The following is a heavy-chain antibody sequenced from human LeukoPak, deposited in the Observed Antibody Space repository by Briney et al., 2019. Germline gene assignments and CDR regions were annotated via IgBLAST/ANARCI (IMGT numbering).Heavy chain of an antibody. CDR3: TRDAPGGALLADY. V-gene: IGHV3-74*01. CDR2: IKSDGTYT. D-gene: IGHD3-10*01. Sequence: GGSLRLSCAASGFRFSSEWMHWVRQAPGKGLVWVSVIKSDGTYTNYADSVKGRFTISRDSAKNTLYLQMNSLRVEDTAVYFCTRDAPGGALLADYWGQGTLVTVSS. J-gene: IGHJ4*02. CDR1: GFRFSSEW.